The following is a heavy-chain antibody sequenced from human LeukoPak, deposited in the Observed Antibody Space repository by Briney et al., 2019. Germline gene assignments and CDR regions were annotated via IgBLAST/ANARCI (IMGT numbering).Heavy chain of an antibody. V-gene: IGHV3-23*01. Sequence: GGSLRLSCAASGFTFRSYAMSWVRQAPGKGLEWVSGISASGGSTYYADSVTGRFTISRDNSKNTLYLQMISLRAEDTAVYYCARVSGDYYYYYAMDVWGQGTTVTVS. D-gene: IGHD4-17*01. CDR2: ISASGGST. CDR3: ARVSGDYYYYYAMDV. CDR1: GFTFRSYA. J-gene: IGHJ6*02.